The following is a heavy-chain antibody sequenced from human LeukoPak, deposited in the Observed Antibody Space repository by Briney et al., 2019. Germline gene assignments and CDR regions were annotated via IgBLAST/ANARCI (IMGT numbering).Heavy chain of an antibody. CDR3: VRDHSSSSFDY. V-gene: IGHV3-7*01. J-gene: IGHJ4*02. D-gene: IGHD6-6*01. CDR1: GFTFTSYW. CDR2: IKQDGSEK. Sequence: GGSLRLSCAASGFTFTSYWMSWFRQESAKGLEGVANIKQDGSEKYYVDSVKGRFTISRDNAKNSLYLQMNSLRAEDTAVYYCVRDHSSSSFDYWGQGTLVTVSS.